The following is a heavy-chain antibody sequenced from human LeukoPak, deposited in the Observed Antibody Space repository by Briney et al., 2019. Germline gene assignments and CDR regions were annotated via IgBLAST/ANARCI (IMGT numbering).Heavy chain of an antibody. Sequence: PGGSLRLSCAASGFTFDDYGMSWVRQAPGKGLEWVSGINWNGGSTGYADSVKGRFTISRDNAKNSLYLQMNSLRAEDTALYYCARGSYYYDSSGYYYDYWAREPWSPSPQ. CDR3: ARGSYYYDSSGYYYDY. CDR1: GFTFDDYG. V-gene: IGHV3-20*04. D-gene: IGHD3-22*01. J-gene: IGHJ4*02. CDR2: INWNGGST.